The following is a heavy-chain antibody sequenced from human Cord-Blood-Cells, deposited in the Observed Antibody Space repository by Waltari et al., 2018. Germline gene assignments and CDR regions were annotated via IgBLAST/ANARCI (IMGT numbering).Heavy chain of an antibody. CDR2: INPNSGGT. CDR3: AREQRIVVVPAAPAWFDP. V-gene: IGHV1-2*02. CDR1: GYTFTGYY. D-gene: IGHD2-2*01. Sequence: QVQLVQSGAEVKKPGASVKVSCKASGYTFTGYYMHWVRQAPGPGLEWMGWINPNSGGTNYAQKFQGRVTMTRDTSISTAYMELSRLRSDDTAVYYCAREQRIVVVPAAPAWFDPWGQGTLVTVSS. J-gene: IGHJ5*02.